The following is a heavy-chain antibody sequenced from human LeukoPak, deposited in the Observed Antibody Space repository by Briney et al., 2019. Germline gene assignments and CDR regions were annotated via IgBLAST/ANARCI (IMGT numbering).Heavy chain of an antibody. Sequence: SETLSLTCTVSGYSISSGYYWGWIRQPPGKGLEWIGSIYHSGSTYYNPSLKSRVTISVDTSKNQFSLKLSSVTAADTAVYYCARDHSPQPRLLRLGFDPWGQGTLVTVSS. D-gene: IGHD3-3*01. J-gene: IGHJ5*02. CDR1: GYSISSGYY. CDR2: IYHSGST. V-gene: IGHV4-38-2*02. CDR3: ARDHSPQPRLLRLGFDP.